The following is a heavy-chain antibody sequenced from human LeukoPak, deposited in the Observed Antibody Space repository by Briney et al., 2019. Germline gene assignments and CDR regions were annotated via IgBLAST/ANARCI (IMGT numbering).Heavy chain of an antibody. D-gene: IGHD2-15*01. CDR3: ARRGCSGGSCYYRFVY. Sequence: ASVKVSCKASGYTFTGYYMHWVRQAPGQGLEWMGWINPNSGGTNYAQKFQGRVTMTRDTSISTAYMELSRLRSDDTAVYYCARRGCSGGSCYYRFVYWGQGTLVTVSS. CDR1: GYTFTGYY. CDR2: INPNSGGT. V-gene: IGHV1-2*02. J-gene: IGHJ4*02.